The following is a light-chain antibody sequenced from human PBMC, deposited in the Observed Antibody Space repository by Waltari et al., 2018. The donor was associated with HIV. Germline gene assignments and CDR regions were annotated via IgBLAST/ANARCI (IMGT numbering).Light chain of an antibody. V-gene: IGKV4-1*01. CDR1: QSVLYSSNNKNY. Sequence: VMTQSPATLSVSLGERATINCKSSQSVLYSSNNKNYLAWYQQKPGQPPKLLIYWASTRESGVPDRFSGSGSGTDFTLTISSLQAEDVAVYYCQQYYTTLTFGPGTKVDIK. J-gene: IGKJ3*01. CDR2: WAS. CDR3: QQYYTTLT.